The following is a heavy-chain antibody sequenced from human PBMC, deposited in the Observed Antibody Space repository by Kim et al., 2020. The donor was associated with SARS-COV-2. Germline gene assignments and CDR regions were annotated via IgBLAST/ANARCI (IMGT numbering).Heavy chain of an antibody. CDR1: GYTFTGYY. V-gene: IGHV1-2*02. J-gene: IGHJ5*02. CDR3: AREGWMKAAAGTGWFNP. D-gene: IGHD6-13*01. Sequence: ASVKVSCKASGYTFTGYYMHWVRQAPGQGLEWMGWINPNSGGTNYAQKFQGRVTMTRDTSISTAYMELSRLRSDDTAVYYCAREGWMKAAAGTGWFNPWGQGTLVTVSS. CDR2: INPNSGGT.